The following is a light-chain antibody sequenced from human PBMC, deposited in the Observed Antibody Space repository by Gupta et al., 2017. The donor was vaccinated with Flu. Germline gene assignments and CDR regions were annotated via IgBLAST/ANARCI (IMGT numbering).Light chain of an antibody. Sequence: TSSDIGYDNYVSWYQQHPGQAPILMIREVNQRPSGVSSRFSCSKSGNTASLTISGLQPEDDAEYYCCSFTETYARVFGGGTKLTVL. V-gene: IGLV2-14*01. CDR2: EVN. J-gene: IGLJ3*02. CDR1: SSDIGYDNY. CDR3: CSFTETYARV.